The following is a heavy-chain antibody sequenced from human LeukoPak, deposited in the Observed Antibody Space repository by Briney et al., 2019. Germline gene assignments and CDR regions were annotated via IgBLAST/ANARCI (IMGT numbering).Heavy chain of an antibody. V-gene: IGHV4-34*01. Sequence: SETLSLTCAVYGGSFSGYYWSWIRQPPGKGLEWIGEIKHSGSTNYNPSLKSRVTISVDTSKNQFSLKLSSVTAADTAVYYCARTGYLPRYYYGSASDYYGMDVWGQGTTVTVSS. CDR1: GGSFSGYY. CDR2: IKHSGST. CDR3: ARTGYLPRYYYGSASDYYGMDV. J-gene: IGHJ6*02. D-gene: IGHD3-10*01.